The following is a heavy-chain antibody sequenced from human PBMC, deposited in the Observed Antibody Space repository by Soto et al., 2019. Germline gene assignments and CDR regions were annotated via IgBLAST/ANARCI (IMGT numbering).Heavy chain of an antibody. CDR2: ITWNSGNI. Sequence: EVQLVESGGALVQPGRSLRLSCVASGFNFDDSAMNWVRQVPGKGLEWVSGITWNSGNILYADSVKGRFTISRDNAKKSLYPELNSLRPEDTALYYCAKGRSSMIVMVMHYWGQGTPVTVSS. J-gene: IGHJ4*02. D-gene: IGHD3-22*01. V-gene: IGHV3-9*01. CDR1: GFNFDDSA. CDR3: AKGRSSMIVMVMHY.